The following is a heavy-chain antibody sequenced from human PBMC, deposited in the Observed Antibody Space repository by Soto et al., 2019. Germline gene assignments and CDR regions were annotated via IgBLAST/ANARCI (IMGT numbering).Heavy chain of an antibody. CDR1: GYTFTSYG. CDR2: ISAYNGNT. J-gene: IGHJ3*02. Sequence: QVQLVQSGAEVKKPGASVKVSCKASGYTFTSYGISWVRQAPGQGLEWMGWISAYNGNTNYAQKLQGRVTMTTDTFTSTAYMELRSLRSDDTAVYYCARERRLRRGYSYGYDAFDIWGQGTMVTVSS. V-gene: IGHV1-18*01. D-gene: IGHD5-18*01. CDR3: ARERRLRRGYSYGYDAFDI.